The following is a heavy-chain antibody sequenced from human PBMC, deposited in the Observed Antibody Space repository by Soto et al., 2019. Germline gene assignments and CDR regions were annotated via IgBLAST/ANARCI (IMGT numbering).Heavy chain of an antibody. CDR2: ISGSGAYT. Sequence: SGGSLRLSCAASGFTFSTYALNWVRQPPGKGLEWVSSISGSGAYTYYADSVHGRFTISRDNSKNTLNLQMNSLRAEDTAVYYCARDRHPYSTKYYFDYWGQGTLVTVSS. D-gene: IGHD2-2*01. CDR1: GFTFSTYA. J-gene: IGHJ4*02. V-gene: IGHV3-23*01. CDR3: ARDRHPYSTKYYFDY.